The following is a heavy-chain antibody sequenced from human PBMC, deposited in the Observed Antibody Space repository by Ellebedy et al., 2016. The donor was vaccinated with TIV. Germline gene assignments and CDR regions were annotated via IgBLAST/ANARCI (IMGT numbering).Heavy chain of an antibody. D-gene: IGHD4-23*01. CDR2: IYFSGIT. Sequence: MPSETLSLTCTVSDGSISNFHWSWIRQPPGKGLGWFGYIYFSGITNYNPSLKSRVTMSVDTSKNQFSLRLSSVTAADTAVYYCAAYYGGRFDYWGQGTLVTVSS. V-gene: IGHV4-59*01. CDR3: AAYYGGRFDY. CDR1: DGSISNFH. J-gene: IGHJ4*02.